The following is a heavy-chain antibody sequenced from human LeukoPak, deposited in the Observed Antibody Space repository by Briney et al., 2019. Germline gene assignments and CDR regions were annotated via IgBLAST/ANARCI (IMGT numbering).Heavy chain of an antibody. D-gene: IGHD6-19*01. Sequence: PSETLSLTCTVSGGSISSYYWSWIRQPPGKGLEWIGYIYYSGSTNYNPSLKSRVTISVDTSKNQFSLKLSSVTAADTAVYYCARVKLVAGTRNYYFDYWGQGTLVTVSS. J-gene: IGHJ4*02. CDR1: GGSISSYY. CDR2: IYYSGST. V-gene: IGHV4-59*01. CDR3: ARVKLVAGTRNYYFDY.